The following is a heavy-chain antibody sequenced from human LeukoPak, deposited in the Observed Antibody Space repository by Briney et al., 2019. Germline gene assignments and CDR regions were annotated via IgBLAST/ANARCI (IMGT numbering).Heavy chain of an antibody. J-gene: IGHJ4*02. CDR2: IYYTGIT. V-gene: IGHV4-39*02. CDR3: ARTGFWVRGVISYCDY. Sequence: SETLSLTCTVSGGSISSSNYYWVWFRQPPGKSLEWIGSIYYTGITYQNPSLKSRVTISVDTSNNHFSLRLTSVTAADTAVYYCARTGFWVRGVISYCDYWGQGTLVTV. CDR1: GGSISSSNYY. D-gene: IGHD3-10*01.